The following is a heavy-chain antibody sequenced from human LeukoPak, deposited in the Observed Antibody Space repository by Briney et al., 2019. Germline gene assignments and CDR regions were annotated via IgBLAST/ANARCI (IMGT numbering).Heavy chain of an antibody. CDR2: IDGSGVST. CDR3: ARADHIVATITAFDY. Sequence: PGGSLRLSCAASGFTFSSYAMSWVRQSPGKGLEWVSAIDGSGVSTYYADSVKGRFTISRDNSKNTLYLQMNSLRAEDTAVYYCARADHIVATITAFDYWGQGTLVTVSS. D-gene: IGHD5-12*01. V-gene: IGHV3-23*01. CDR1: GFTFSSYA. J-gene: IGHJ4*02.